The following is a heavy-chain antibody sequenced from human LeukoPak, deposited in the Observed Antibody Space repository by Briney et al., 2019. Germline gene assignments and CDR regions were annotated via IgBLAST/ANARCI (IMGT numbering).Heavy chain of an antibody. CDR1: GFTFSNYA. CDR3: ARGSHYYDSSGIIDY. Sequence: GGSLRLSCAASGFTFSNYAMSWVRQAPGKGLEWVANIKQDGSEKYYVDSVKGRFTISRDNAKNSLYLQMNSLRAEDTAVYYCARGSHYYDSSGIIDYWGQGTLVTVSS. CDR2: IKQDGSEK. D-gene: IGHD3-22*01. V-gene: IGHV3-7*01. J-gene: IGHJ4*02.